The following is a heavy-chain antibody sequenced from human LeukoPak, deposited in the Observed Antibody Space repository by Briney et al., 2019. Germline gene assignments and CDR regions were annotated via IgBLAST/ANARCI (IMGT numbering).Heavy chain of an antibody. CDR2: IKQDGSEK. J-gene: IGHJ4*02. Sequence: PGGSLRLSCAASGFTFSSYWMSWVRQAPGKGLEWVANIKQDGSEKYYVDSVKGRFTISRDNAKNSLYLQMNSLRAEDTAMYYCARDLLVGGSGYHYWGQGTLVTVSS. D-gene: IGHD3-22*01. V-gene: IGHV3-7*01. CDR1: GFTFSSYW. CDR3: ARDLLVGGSGYHY.